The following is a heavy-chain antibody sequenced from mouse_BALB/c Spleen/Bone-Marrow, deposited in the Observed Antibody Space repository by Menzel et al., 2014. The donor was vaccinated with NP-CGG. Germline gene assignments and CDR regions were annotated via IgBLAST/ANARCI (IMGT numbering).Heavy chain of an antibody. CDR3: ARQAVRRRPSYAMDY. Sequence: VQLKESGPGLVKPSQSLSLTCTVTGYSITSDYAWNWIRQFPGNKLEWMGYISYSGSTSYNPSLKNRISITRDTSKNQFFLQLNSVTTEDTATYYRARQAVRRRPSYAMDYWGQGTSVTVSS. J-gene: IGHJ4*01. CDR1: GYSITSDYA. D-gene: IGHD2-14*01. V-gene: IGHV3-2*02. CDR2: ISYSGST.